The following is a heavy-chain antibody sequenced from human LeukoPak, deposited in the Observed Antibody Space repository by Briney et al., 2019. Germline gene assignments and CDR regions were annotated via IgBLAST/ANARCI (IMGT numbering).Heavy chain of an antibody. CDR3: AVQVDTATYYFSY. CDR1: VGTFSSDA. V-gene: IGHV1-69*05. D-gene: IGHD5-18*01. Sequence: GASVKVSCKAAVGTFSSDAISWVRQAPGQGLEGMGRIIPIFGTANYAQKFQGRVTITTDESTGTAYMALSSLTSEDTAVYYCAVQVDTATYYFSYGGQGTLVTVSS. CDR2: IIPIFGTA. J-gene: IGHJ4*02.